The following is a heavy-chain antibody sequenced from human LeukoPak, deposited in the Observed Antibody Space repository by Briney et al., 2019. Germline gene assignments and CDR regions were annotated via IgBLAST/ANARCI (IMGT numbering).Heavy chain of an antibody. CDR3: ARDLLSLPDY. Sequence: GRSLRLSCTASGFTFGDYTMSWFRQAQGKGLEWVGFIRAKGYGGTTEYAASVKGRFTISRDDSKSIAYLQMNSLKTEDTAVYYCARDLLSLPDYWGQGTLVTVSS. CDR1: GFTFGDYT. V-gene: IGHV3-49*03. D-gene: IGHD5/OR15-5a*01. J-gene: IGHJ4*02. CDR2: IRAKGYGGTT.